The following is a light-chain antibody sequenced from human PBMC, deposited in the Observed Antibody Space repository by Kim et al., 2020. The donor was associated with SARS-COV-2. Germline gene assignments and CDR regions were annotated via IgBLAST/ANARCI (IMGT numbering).Light chain of an antibody. J-gene: IGLJ2*01. CDR3: YSAADNNLV. CDR2: TDS. CDR1: VLAKKY. V-gene: IGLV3-27*01. Sequence: SWPPAPTARSTGSGDVLAKKYARWSQQKPGQAPVLWIYTDSERPSVIPARFSASSSGTTATLTISGAQVEDEADYYCYSAADNNLVFGGGTQLTVL.